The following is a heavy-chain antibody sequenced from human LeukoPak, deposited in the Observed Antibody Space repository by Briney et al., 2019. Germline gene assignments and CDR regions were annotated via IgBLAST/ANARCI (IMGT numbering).Heavy chain of an antibody. CDR1: GFTFSSYA. D-gene: IGHD3-10*01. J-gene: IGHJ4*02. CDR2: VSGSGGST. Sequence: QPGGSLRLSCAASGFTFSSYAMTWVRQAPGKGLEWVSTVSGSGGSTDYADSVKGRFTISRDNSRDTMYLQMNSLRAEDTAVYYCAKDGPYYYGSGSYYTNWGQGTLVTVSS. V-gene: IGHV3-23*01. CDR3: AKDGPYYYGSGSYYTN.